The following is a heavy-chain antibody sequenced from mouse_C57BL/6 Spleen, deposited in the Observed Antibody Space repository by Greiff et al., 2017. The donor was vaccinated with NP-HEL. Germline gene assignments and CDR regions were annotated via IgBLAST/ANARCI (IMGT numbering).Heavy chain of an antibody. J-gene: IGHJ2*01. D-gene: IGHD3-3*01. CDR3: ARRLYYFDY. CDR2: ISGGGGNT. CDR1: GFTFSSYT. V-gene: IGHV5-9*01. Sequence: EVKLVESGGGLVKPGGSLKLSCAASGFTFSSYTMSWVRQTPEKRLEWVATISGGGGNTYYPDSVKGRFTISRDNAKNTLYLQMSSLRSEDTALYYCARRLYYFDYWGQGTTLTVSS.